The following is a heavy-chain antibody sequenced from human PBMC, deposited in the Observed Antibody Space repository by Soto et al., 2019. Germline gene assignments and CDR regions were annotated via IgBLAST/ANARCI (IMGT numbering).Heavy chain of an antibody. D-gene: IGHD5-12*01. J-gene: IGHJ4*02. CDR3: ARSSYSDYVYFDY. CDR1: GGSISSYY. Sequence: PSETLSLTCTVSGGSISSYYWSWIRQPPGKGLEWIGYIYYSGSTNYNPSLKSRVTISVDTSKNQFSLKLSSVTAADTAVYYCARSSYSDYVYFDYWGQGTLVTVSS. CDR2: IYYSGST. V-gene: IGHV4-59*01.